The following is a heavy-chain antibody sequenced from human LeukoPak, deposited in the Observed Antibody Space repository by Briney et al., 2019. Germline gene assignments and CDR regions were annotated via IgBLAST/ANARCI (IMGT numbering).Heavy chain of an antibody. CDR1: GYTFTSYY. CDR2: INPSGGST. D-gene: IGHD5-24*01. J-gene: IGHJ4*02. CDR3: ARDWGGRDGYRTFDY. Sequence: ASVKVSCKASGYTFTSYYMRWVRQAPGQGLEWMGIINPSGGSTSYAQKFQGRVTMTRDMSTSTVYMELSSLRSEDTAVYYCARDWGGRDGYRTFDYWGQGTLVTVSS. V-gene: IGHV1-46*01.